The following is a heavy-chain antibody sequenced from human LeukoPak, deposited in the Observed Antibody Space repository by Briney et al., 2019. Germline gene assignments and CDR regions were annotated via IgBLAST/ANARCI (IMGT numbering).Heavy chain of an antibody. CDR3: AKDILTGGYYYGMDV. J-gene: IGHJ6*02. V-gene: IGHV3-9*01. CDR1: GFTFDDYA. CDR2: ISWNSGSI. D-gene: IGHD3-9*01. Sequence: GGSLRLSCAASGFTFDDYAMLWVRQAPGKGLEWVSGISWNSGSIGYADSVKGRFTISRDNAKNSLYLQMYSLRAEDTALYYCAKDILTGGYYYGMDVWGQGTTVTVSS.